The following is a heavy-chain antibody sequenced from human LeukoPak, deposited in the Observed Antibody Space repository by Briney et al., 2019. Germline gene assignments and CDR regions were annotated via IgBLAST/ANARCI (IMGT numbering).Heavy chain of an antibody. V-gene: IGHV4-38-2*01. Sequence: PLETLSLTCGVSGNFISRGYYWAWIRQPPGKGLEWIGSIYNTGSTYYNPSLKSRVTMSIDTSKNQFSLKLSSVTAADTAVYYCARNTSAWSPLGETQSAPHCFDSWGQGTLVTVSS. J-gene: IGHJ4*02. CDR3: ARNTSAWSPLGETQSAPHCFDS. CDR2: IYNTGST. D-gene: IGHD6-19*01. CDR1: GNFISRGYY.